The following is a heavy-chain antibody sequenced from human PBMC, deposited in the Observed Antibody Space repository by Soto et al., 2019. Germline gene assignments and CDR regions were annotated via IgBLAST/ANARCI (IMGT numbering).Heavy chain of an antibody. D-gene: IGHD1-1*01. J-gene: IGHJ4*02. CDR3: ARDNDGDYVDY. CDR1: GGSVSSGSYY. V-gene: IGHV4-61*01. Sequence: PSETLSLTCTVSGGSVSSGSYYWSWIRQPPGKGLEWIGYIYYSGSTNYNPSLKSRVTISVDTSKNQFSLKLSSVTAADTAVYYCARDNDGDYVDYWGQGTLVTVSS. CDR2: IYYSGST.